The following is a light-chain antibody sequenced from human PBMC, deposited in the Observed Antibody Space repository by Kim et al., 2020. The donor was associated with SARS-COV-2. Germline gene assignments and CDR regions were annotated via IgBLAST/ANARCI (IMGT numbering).Light chain of an antibody. V-gene: IGKV3-20*01. CDR3: QQYGGSAT. Sequence: EIVLTQSPGTLSLSPGDRATLSCRASQTINDIYLAWYQHKPGQAPRLLIYGVSMRATGVPDRFSGSGSGTDFTLSISRLEPEDFAVYYCQQYGGSATFGQGTKLEI. CDR1: QTINDIY. CDR2: GVS. J-gene: IGKJ2*01.